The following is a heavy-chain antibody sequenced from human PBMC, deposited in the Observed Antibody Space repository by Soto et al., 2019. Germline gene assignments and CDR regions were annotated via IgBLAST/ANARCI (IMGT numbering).Heavy chain of an antibody. Sequence: RGSLRLSCAASGFKFSNYAMSWVRQAPGKGLEWVSLISATGGGTYYADSVKGRFTISRDNSHNTLYLQVHSLTAEDTAVYYCAKDRRAGGNSAFYFDFWGQGAQVTVSS. J-gene: IGHJ4*02. D-gene: IGHD3-16*01. CDR2: ISATGGGT. CDR1: GFKFSNYA. CDR3: AKDRRAGGNSAFYFDF. V-gene: IGHV3-23*01.